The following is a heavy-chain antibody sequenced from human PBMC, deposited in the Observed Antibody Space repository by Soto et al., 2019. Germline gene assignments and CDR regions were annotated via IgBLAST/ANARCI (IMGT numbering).Heavy chain of an antibody. CDR3: AREFGITVTPSFDY. J-gene: IGHJ4*02. V-gene: IGHV3-30-3*01. CDR2: ISYDGSNK. D-gene: IGHD4-17*01. CDR1: GFTFSSYA. Sequence: QVQLVESGGGVVQPGRSLRLSCAASGFTFSSYAMHWVRQAPGKGLEWVAVISYDGSNKYHADSVKDRFTISRDNSKNTLYLQLNSLRAEDTAVYYCAREFGITVTPSFDYWGQGTLVTVSS.